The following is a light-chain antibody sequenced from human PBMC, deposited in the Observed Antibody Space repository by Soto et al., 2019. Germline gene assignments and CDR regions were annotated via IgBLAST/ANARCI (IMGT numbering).Light chain of an antibody. V-gene: IGKV3-20*01. CDR3: QQYATRPWT. J-gene: IGKJ1*01. Sequence: EIVLTQSPGTLSLSPGERATLSCRARQSVSGSYLAWYQQKPGQSPRLLIHGASSRATGIPDRFSGSGSGTDFTLTISRLEPEDFAVYYCQQYATRPWTFGQGTKVGSK. CDR2: GAS. CDR1: QSVSGSY.